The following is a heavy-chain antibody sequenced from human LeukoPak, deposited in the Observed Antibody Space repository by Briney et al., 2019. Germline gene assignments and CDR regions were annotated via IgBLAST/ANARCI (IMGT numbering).Heavy chain of an antibody. Sequence: ASETLSLTCAVYGGSFSGYYWSWIRQPPGKGLEWIGYIYTSGSTNYNPSLKSRVTISVDTSKNQFSLKLSSVTAADTAVYYCARLGMGATGLGWFEPWGQGTLVTVSS. CDR3: ARLGMGATGLGWFEP. CDR1: GGSFSGYY. J-gene: IGHJ5*02. V-gene: IGHV4-4*09. CDR2: IYTSGST. D-gene: IGHD1-26*01.